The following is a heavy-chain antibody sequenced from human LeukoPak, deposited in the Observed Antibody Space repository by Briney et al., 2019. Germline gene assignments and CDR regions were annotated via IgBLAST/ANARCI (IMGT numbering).Heavy chain of an antibody. J-gene: IGHJ4*02. CDR1: GFSFSSYD. Sequence: GKSLRLSCVASGFSFSSYDMHWVRQAPGKGLEWVAIIWYDGSDKYYGDSVRGRFTVSRDNLKNTLYLQMNTLGAEDTAVYYCARDLNREDFDYWGQGALVVVSS. CDR3: ARDLNREDFDY. D-gene: IGHD3-9*01. V-gene: IGHV3-33*01. CDR2: IWYDGSDK.